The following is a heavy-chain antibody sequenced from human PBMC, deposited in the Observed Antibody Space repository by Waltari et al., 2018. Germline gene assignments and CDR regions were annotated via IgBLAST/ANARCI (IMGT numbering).Heavy chain of an antibody. V-gene: IGHV4-4*07. J-gene: IGHJ4*02. CDR3: AGSYSSSWYHY. Sequence: QVQLQESGPGLVKPSETLSLTCTVSGGAISSNYWCWIRQPAGKGLEWIGRIYTSGSTTSGSTNYNPSLKSRVTMSVDTSKSQFSLKLSAVTAADTAVYYCAGSYSSSWYHYWGQGTLVSVSS. D-gene: IGHD6-13*01. CDR1: GGAISSNY. CDR2: IYTSGSTTSGST.